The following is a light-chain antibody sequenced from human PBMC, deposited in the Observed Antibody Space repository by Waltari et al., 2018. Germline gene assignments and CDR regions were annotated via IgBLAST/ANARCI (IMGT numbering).Light chain of an antibody. CDR3: QQYHSPPQT. CDR2: WAS. CDR1: KSVLYTTNNKNY. V-gene: IGKV4-1*01. J-gene: IGKJ4*01. Sequence: DIVMTQSPDSLAVSLGERATINCKSSKSVLYTTNNKNYLAWYQHKPGQPPKLLIYWASTRESGVPDRFSGSGSGTNFTLTISSLQAEDVAVYYCQQYHSPPQTFGGGTKVEIK.